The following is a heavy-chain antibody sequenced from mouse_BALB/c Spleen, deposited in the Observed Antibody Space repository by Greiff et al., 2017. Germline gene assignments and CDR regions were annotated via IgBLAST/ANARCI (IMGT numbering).Heavy chain of an antibody. D-gene: IGHD1-1*01. CDR2: IWGDGST. V-gene: IGHV2-6-7*01. Sequence: VQRVESGPGLVAPSQSLSITCTVSGFSLTGYGVNWVRQPPGKGLEWLGMIWGDGSTDYNSALKSRLSISKDNSKSQVFLKMNSLQTDDTARYYCATNYYGSSYAMDYWGQGTSVTVSS. CDR1: GFSLTGYG. J-gene: IGHJ4*01. CDR3: ATNYYGSSYAMDY.